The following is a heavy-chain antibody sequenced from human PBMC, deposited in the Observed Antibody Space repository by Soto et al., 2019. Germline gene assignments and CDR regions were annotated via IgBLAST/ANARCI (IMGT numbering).Heavy chain of an antibody. CDR2: MNPNSGNT. D-gene: IGHD3-10*01. CDR1: GYTFTSYD. V-gene: IGHV1-8*01. Sequence: ASVKVSCKASGYTFTSYDINWVRQATGQGLEWMGWMNPNSGNTGYAQKFQGRVTMTRNTSISTAYMELSSLRSEDTAVYYCARGRLLWFGELLDSYYDGMDVWSQGTTVTVSS. J-gene: IGHJ6*02. CDR3: ARGRLLWFGELLDSYYDGMDV.